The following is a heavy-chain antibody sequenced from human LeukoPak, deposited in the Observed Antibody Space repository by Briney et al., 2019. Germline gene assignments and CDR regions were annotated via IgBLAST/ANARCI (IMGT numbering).Heavy chain of an antibody. D-gene: IGHD1-26*01. CDR2: IGGYGDNT. CDR1: GFTFNIYA. Sequence: EGSLRLSCEASGFTFNIYAMSWVRQAPGQGLEWVSCIGGYGDNTYYADYVKGRFTLSRDKSKGTVYLQMFSLRAEDTAVYYCAKDGAPDDAIYNNWFDPWGQGTLVTVSS. V-gene: IGHV3-23*01. J-gene: IGHJ5*02. CDR3: AKDGAPDDAIYNNWFDP.